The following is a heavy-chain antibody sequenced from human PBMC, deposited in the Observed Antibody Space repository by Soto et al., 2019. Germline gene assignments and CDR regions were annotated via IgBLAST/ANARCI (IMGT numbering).Heavy chain of an antibody. CDR3: TTGNDYYYYYGMDV. D-gene: IGHD4-4*01. V-gene: IGHV3-15*07. J-gene: IGHJ6*02. CDR2: IKSKTDGGTT. CDR1: GFTFSNAW. Sequence: EVQLVESGGGLVKPGGSLRLSCAASGFTFSNAWMNWVRQAPGKGLEWVGRIKSKTDGGTTDYAAPVKGRFTISRDDSKNTLYLQMNSLKTEDTGVYYCTTGNDYYYYYGMDVWGQGTTVTVSS.